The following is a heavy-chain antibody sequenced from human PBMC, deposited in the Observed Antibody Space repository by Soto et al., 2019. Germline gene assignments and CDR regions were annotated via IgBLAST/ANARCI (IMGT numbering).Heavy chain of an antibody. CDR1: GDTFTTYD. CDR2: INPNSGNI. CDR3: ARGRASGSYYLLDY. Sequence: RASVKVSCKASGDTFTTYDINWVRQATGHGLEWMGWINPNSGNIGYAQRFRGRVTMTRDTAIRTAYMEVSSLRSDDTAVYYCARGRASGSYYLLDYWGQGTLVTVSS. V-gene: IGHV1-8*01. D-gene: IGHD3-10*01. J-gene: IGHJ4*02.